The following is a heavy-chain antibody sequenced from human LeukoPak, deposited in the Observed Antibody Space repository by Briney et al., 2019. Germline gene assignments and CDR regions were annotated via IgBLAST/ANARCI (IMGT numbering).Heavy chain of an antibody. Sequence: GGSLRLSCAASGFTFSSYGMHWVRQAPGKGLEWVAFIRYDGSNKYYADSVKGRFTISRDNSKNTLYLQMNSLRAEDTAVYYCAKSRDCSGGSCYHPDYWGQGTLVTVSS. J-gene: IGHJ4*02. CDR1: GFTFSSYG. V-gene: IGHV3-30*02. D-gene: IGHD2-15*01. CDR3: AKSRDCSGGSCYHPDY. CDR2: IRYDGSNK.